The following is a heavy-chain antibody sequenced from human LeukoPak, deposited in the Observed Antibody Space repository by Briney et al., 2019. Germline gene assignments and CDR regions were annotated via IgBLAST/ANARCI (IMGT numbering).Heavy chain of an antibody. J-gene: IGHJ5*02. CDR1: GGTFSSYA. Sequence: ASVKVSCKASGGTFSSYAISWVRQAPGQGLEWMGGIIPIFSTANYAQKFQGRVTITTDESTSTAYMELSSLRSEDTAVYYCARDNRYRSFWFDPWGQGTLVTVSS. D-gene: IGHD1-14*01. CDR2: IIPIFSTA. CDR3: ARDNRYRSFWFDP. V-gene: IGHV1-69*05.